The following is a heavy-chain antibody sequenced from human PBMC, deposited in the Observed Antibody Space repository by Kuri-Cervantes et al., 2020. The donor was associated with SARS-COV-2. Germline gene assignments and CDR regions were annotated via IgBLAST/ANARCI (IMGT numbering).Heavy chain of an antibody. CDR3: ARSYGSGSYPPDH. CDR1: GYTFTGYY. V-gene: IGHV1-3*02. D-gene: IGHD3-10*01. Sequence: ASVKVSCKASGYTFTGYYMHWLRQAPGQRLEWMGWSNAGNGNTKYSQEFQGRVTITRDTSASTAYMELSSLRSEDTAVYYCARSYGSGSYPPDHWGQGTLVTVSS. J-gene: IGHJ4*02. CDR2: SNAGNGNT.